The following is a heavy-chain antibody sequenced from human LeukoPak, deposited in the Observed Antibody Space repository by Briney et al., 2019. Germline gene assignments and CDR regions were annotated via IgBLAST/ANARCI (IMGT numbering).Heavy chain of an antibody. CDR3: ARGCVAGDYDYANYFDC. J-gene: IGHJ4*02. CDR2: VYYSGST. V-gene: IGHV4-31*03. Sequence: PSETLSLTCTVSGGSISSGPYSWSWIRQHPGKGLEWIGYVYYSGSTFYNPSLKSRVSISLDASKRQFSLKLTSVTAADTAVYYCARGCVAGDYDYANYFDCWGQGTLVTVSS. CDR1: GGSISSGPYS. D-gene: IGHD4-17*01.